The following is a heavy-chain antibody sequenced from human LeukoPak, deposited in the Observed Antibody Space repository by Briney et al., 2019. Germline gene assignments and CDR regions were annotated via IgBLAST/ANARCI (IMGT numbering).Heavy chain of an antibody. CDR3: AKDRALQFGELLFYYYYYYYMDV. CDR1: RFTFSSYG. V-gene: IGHV3-23*01. Sequence: PGGTLRLSCADSRFTFSSYGMSWVRQAPGKGLEWVSAISGRGGSTYYADSVKGRFTISRDNSKNTLYLQMNSLRAEDTAVYYCAKDRALQFGELLFYYYYYYYMDVWGKGTTVTISS. J-gene: IGHJ6*03. CDR2: ISGRGGST. D-gene: IGHD3-10*01.